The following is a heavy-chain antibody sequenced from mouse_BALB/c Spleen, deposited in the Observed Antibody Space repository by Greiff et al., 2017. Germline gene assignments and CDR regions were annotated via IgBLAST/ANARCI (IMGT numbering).Heavy chain of an antibody. Sequence: QVQLKEPGPGLVAPSQSLSITCTVSGFPLTGYGVNWVRQPPGKGLEWLGMIWGDGSTDYNSALKSRLSISKDNSKSQVFLKMNSLQTDDTARYYCARERGYGFAYWGQGTLVTVSA. D-gene: IGHD3-1*01. CDR3: ARERGYGFAY. CDR2: IWGDGST. CDR1: GFPLTGYG. V-gene: IGHV2-6-7*01. J-gene: IGHJ3*01.